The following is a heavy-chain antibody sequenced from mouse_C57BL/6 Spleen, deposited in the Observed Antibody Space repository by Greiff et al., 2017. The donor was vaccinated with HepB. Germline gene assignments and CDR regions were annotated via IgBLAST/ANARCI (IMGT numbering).Heavy chain of an antibody. Sequence: QVQLKESGPELVKPGASVKISCKASGYAFSSSWMNWVKQRPGKGLEWIGRIYPGDGDTNYNGKFKGKATLTADKSSSTAYMQLSSLTSEDSAVYFCARSGITTVYFDYWGQGTTLTVSS. V-gene: IGHV1-82*01. CDR1: GYAFSSSW. D-gene: IGHD1-1*01. J-gene: IGHJ2*01. CDR2: IYPGDGDT. CDR3: ARSGITTVYFDY.